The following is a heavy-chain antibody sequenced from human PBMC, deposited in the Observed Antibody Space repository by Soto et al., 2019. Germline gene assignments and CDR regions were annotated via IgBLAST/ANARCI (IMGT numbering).Heavy chain of an antibody. V-gene: IGHV1-18*04. Sequence: GASVKVSCKASSYTFTSYGISWVRQAPGQGLEWMGWISAYNGNTNYAQKLQGRVTMTTDTSTSTAYMELRSLRSDDTAVYYCARVAAVAGNDAFDIWGQGTMVTVSS. CDR2: ISAYNGNT. CDR3: ARVAAVAGNDAFDI. D-gene: IGHD6-19*01. CDR1: SYTFTSYG. J-gene: IGHJ3*02.